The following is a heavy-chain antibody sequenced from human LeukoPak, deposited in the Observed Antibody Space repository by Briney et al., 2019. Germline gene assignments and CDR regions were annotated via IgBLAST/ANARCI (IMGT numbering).Heavy chain of an antibody. D-gene: IGHD4-11*01. V-gene: IGHV1-2*06. J-gene: IGHJ4*02. Sequence: ASVKVSCKASGYTFTGYYMHGVRQAPGQGLEWMGRINPNSGGTNYAQKFQGRVTMTRDTSISTAYMELSRLRSDDTAVYYCARVHYSNYDDYFDYWGQGTLVTVSS. CDR2: INPNSGGT. CDR3: ARVHYSNYDDYFDY. CDR1: GYTFTGYY.